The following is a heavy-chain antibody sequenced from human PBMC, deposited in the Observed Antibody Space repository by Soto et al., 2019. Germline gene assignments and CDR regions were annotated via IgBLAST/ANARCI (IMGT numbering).Heavy chain of an antibody. Sequence: SQTLSLTCAVYAGSFSGYYWSWIRQPPGKGLEWIGEINHSGSTNYNPSLKSRVTISVDTSKNQFSLKLSSVTAADTAVYYCAAHEYGDYYYYGMDVWGQGTTVT. CDR2: INHSGST. D-gene: IGHD2-2*01. CDR3: AAHEYGDYYYYGMDV. J-gene: IGHJ6*02. CDR1: AGSFSGYY. V-gene: IGHV4-34*01.